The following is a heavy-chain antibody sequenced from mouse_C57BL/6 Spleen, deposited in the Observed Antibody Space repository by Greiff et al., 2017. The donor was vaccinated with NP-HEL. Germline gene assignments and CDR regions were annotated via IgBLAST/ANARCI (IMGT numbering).Heavy chain of an antibody. V-gene: IGHV1-82*01. D-gene: IGHD1-1*01. Sequence: QVQLQQSGPELVKPGASVKISCKASGYAFSSSWMNWVKQRPGKGLEWIGRIYPGDGDTNYNGKFKGKATLTADKSSSTAYMQLSSLTSEDSAVYCCADYGSSGYFDVWGTGTTVTVSS. J-gene: IGHJ1*03. CDR3: ADYGSSGYFDV. CDR2: IYPGDGDT. CDR1: GYAFSSSW.